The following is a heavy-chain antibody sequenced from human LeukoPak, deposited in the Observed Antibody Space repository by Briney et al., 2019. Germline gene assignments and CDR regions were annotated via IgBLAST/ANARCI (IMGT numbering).Heavy chain of an antibody. J-gene: IGHJ5*02. V-gene: IGHV1-18*01. CDR2: ISAYNGNT. CDR1: GYTFTSYG. Sequence: ASVKVSCKASGYTFTSYGISWVRQAPGQGLEWMGWISAYNGNTNYAQKLQGRVTMTTDTSTSTAYMELRSLRSDDTAVYYCARQFPVGYCSSTSCCTGENWFDPWGQGTLVTVSS. D-gene: IGHD2-2*02. CDR3: ARQFPVGYCSSTSCCTGENWFDP.